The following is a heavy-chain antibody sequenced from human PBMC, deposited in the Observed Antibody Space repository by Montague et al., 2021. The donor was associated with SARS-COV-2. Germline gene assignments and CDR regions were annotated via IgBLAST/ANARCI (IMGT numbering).Heavy chain of an antibody. CDR3: ARVSGWMGNAFEI. CDR2: IYYSGST. V-gene: IGHV4-59*01. D-gene: IGHD6-19*01. CDR1: GGSISSYY. Sequence: SETLSLTCTVSGGSISSYYWSWIRQPPGEGLEWIGYIYYSGSTNYNPSLKSRVTISVDTSKNQFSLKLSSVTAADTAVYYCARVSGWMGNAFEIWGQGTMVSVSS. J-gene: IGHJ3*02.